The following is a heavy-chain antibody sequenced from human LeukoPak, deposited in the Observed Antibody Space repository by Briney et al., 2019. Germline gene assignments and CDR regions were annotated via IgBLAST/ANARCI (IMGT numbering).Heavy chain of an antibody. V-gene: IGHV4-30-4*08. J-gene: IGHJ4*02. CDR3: ARHYDPYSSSCIGY. CDR1: GDSISSGDYY. D-gene: IGHD6-13*01. CDR2: IYYSGST. Sequence: KSSQTLSLTCTVSGDSISSGDYYWSWIRQPPGKGLEWIGYIYYSGSTYYNPSLKSRVTISVDTSKKQFSLKLSSVTAADTAVYYCARHYDPYSSSCIGYWGQGTLVTVSS.